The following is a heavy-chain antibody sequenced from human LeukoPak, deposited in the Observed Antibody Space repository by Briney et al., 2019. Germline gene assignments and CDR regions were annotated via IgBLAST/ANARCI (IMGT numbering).Heavy chain of an antibody. D-gene: IGHD3-10*01. CDR3: AKDLERFGEYHYYYYGMDV. CDR1: GGSISSYY. Sequence: PSETLSLTCTVSGGSISSYYWSWIRQPPGKGLEWISYISSGSRTIYHADSVKGRFTISRDNSKNTLYLQLNSLRGEDTAVYYCAKDLERFGEYHYYYYGMDVWGQGTTVTVSS. CDR2: ISSGSRTI. V-gene: IGHV3-48*01. J-gene: IGHJ6*02.